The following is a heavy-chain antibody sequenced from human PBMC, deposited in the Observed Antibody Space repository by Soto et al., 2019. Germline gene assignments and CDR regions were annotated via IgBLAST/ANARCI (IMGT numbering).Heavy chain of an antibody. D-gene: IGHD3-22*01. CDR3: ASGRLIPAYPDLYYHSYYMDV. V-gene: IGHV4-34*01. CDR1: GGSFSGYY. Sequence: SETLSLTCAVYGGSFSGYYWSWIRQPPGKGLEWIGEINHSGSTNYTPSLKSRVTISVDTSKNQFSLKLSSVTAAYTAVYYCASGRLIPAYPDLYYHSYYMDVWGNGTT. CDR2: INHSGST. J-gene: IGHJ6*03.